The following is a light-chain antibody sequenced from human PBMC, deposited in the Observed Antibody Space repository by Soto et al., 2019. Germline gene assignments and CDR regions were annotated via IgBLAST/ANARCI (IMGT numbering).Light chain of an antibody. V-gene: IGLV1-51*01. Sequence: QSVLTHPPSVSAAPGQRVTISCSGSASNVGTHFVSWYQHLPGAAPKLLIYDNDERPSEIPDRFSGSKSDTSATLTITGLQTGDEADYYCGTWDSGLTAGVFGGGTKLTVL. CDR3: GTWDSGLTAGV. CDR2: DND. J-gene: IGLJ2*01. CDR1: ASNVGTHF.